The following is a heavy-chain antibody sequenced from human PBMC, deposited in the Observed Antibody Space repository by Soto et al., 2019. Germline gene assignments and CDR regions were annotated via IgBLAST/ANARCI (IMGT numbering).Heavy chain of an antibody. D-gene: IGHD6-19*01. CDR2: IYYSGST. CDR1: GGSISSSSYY. Sequence: SETLSLTCTVSGGSISSSSYYWGWIRQPPGKGLEWIGSIYYSGSTYYNPSLKSRVTISVDTSKNQFSLKLSSVTAADTAVYYCARHETYSSGWYVQPGYYYGMDVWGQGTTVTSP. J-gene: IGHJ6*02. CDR3: ARHETYSSGWYVQPGYYYGMDV. V-gene: IGHV4-39*01.